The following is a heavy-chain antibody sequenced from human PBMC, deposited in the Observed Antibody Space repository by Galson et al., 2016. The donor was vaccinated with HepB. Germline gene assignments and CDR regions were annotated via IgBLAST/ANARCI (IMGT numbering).Heavy chain of an antibody. J-gene: IGHJ5*02. Sequence: SETLSLTCSVSGGSVSRGRYYWSWIRQPPGKGLEWIGYIYYSGSANYNPSLRSRVTISIDRSNNQFSLELTSANAADTAVYYCARGEYDILTGFFLDPWGQGILVAVSS. CDR1: GGSVSRGRYY. CDR3: ARGEYDILTGFFLDP. V-gene: IGHV4-61*01. CDR2: IYYSGSA. D-gene: IGHD3-9*01.